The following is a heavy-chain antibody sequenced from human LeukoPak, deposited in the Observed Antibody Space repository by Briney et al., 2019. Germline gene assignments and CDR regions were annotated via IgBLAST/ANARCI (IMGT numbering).Heavy chain of an antibody. J-gene: IGHJ4*02. D-gene: IGHD3-22*01. CDR1: GFTFSSYW. V-gene: IGHV3-7*01. CDR2: IKQDGSEK. CDR3: VREALSGYLREFDN. Sequence: GGSLRLSCAASGFTFSSYWMSWVRQAPGKGLEWVANIKQDGSEKYYVDSVKGRFTISRDNAKNSLDLQMNSLRAEDTAVYYCVREALSGYLREFDNWGQGTLVTVSS.